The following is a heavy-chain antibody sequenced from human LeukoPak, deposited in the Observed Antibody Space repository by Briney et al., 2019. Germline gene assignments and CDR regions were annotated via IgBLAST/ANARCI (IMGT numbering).Heavy chain of an antibody. D-gene: IGHD6-6*01. J-gene: IGHJ4*02. Sequence: SETLSLTCTVSGGSISSGGYYWSRIRQHPGKGLEWIGYIYYSGSTYYNPSLKSRVTISVDTSKNQFSLKLSSVTAADTAVYYCARASYSSSSGAFDYWGQGTLVTVSS. CDR1: GGSISSGGYY. V-gene: IGHV4-31*03. CDR3: ARASYSSSSGAFDY. CDR2: IYYSGST.